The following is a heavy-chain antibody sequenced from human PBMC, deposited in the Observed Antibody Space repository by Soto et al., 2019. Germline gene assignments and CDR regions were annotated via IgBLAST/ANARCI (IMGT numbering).Heavy chain of an antibody. CDR1: GFSVSMNY. CDR2: LYSGGST. D-gene: IGHD2-2*01. V-gene: IGHV3-53*01. Sequence: EVQLVESGGGLIQSGGSLRLACAASGFSVSMNYMTWVRQAPGKGLEWVSILYSGGSTNYADSAKGRFTISRDNSKNTLYLQMYNLRADDTAVYYCARGDTRSATLGIDYWGQGTLVTVSS. J-gene: IGHJ4*02. CDR3: ARGDTRSATLGIDY.